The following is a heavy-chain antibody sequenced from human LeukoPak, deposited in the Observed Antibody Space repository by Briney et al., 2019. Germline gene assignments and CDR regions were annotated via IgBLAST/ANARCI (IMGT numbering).Heavy chain of an antibody. J-gene: IGHJ6*02. D-gene: IGHD3-10*01. V-gene: IGHV1-8*01. CDR3: ARGRGVRGPFYYYYYGMDV. CDR2: MNPNSGNT. Sequence: ASVKVSSKASGYTFTSYDINWVRQATGQGLEWMGWMNPNSGNTGYAQKFQGRVTMTRNTSISTAYMELSSLRSEDTAVYYCARGRGVRGPFYYYYYGMDVWGQGTTVTVSS. CDR1: GYTFTSYD.